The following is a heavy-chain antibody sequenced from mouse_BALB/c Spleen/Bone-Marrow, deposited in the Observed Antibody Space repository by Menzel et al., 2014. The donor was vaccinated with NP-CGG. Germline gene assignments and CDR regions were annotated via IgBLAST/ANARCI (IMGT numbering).Heavy chain of an antibody. CDR1: GYTFTEYT. J-gene: IGHJ3*01. CDR2: INPNNGGT. Sequence: VQLQQSGPELVKPGASVKISCKTSGYTFTEYTMHWVKQSHGKSLERIGGINPNNGGTSYNQKFKGKATLTVDKSSSTAYMELRSLTSEDSAVYYCASSFAYWGQGTLVTVSA. V-gene: IGHV1-18*01. CDR3: ASSFAY.